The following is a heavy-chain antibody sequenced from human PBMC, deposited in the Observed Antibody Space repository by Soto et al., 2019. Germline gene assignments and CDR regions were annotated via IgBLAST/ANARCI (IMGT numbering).Heavy chain of an antibody. CDR3: ASSLGYCSSTSCYAFDD. D-gene: IGHD2-2*01. Sequence: ASVKVSCKASGYTFTSYGISWVRQAPGQGLEWMGWISAYNGNTNYAQKLQGRVTMTTDTSTSTAYMELRSLGSDDTAVYYCASSLGYCSSTSCYAFDDWGQGTLVTVSS. CDR1: GYTFTSYG. V-gene: IGHV1-18*01. CDR2: ISAYNGNT. J-gene: IGHJ4*02.